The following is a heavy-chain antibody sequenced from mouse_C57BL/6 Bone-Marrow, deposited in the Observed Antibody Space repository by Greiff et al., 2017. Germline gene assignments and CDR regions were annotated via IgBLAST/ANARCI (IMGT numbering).Heavy chain of an antibody. J-gene: IGHJ3*01. Sequence: VQLQQSGPELVKPGASVKISCKASGYSFTGYYMNWVKQSPEKSLEWIGGINPSTGGTNYNQKFKAKATFTVDKSSSTTYMQLKSLTSEDSAVYYCARAGYQAGFAYWGQGTLVTVSA. CDR1: GYSFTGYY. CDR3: ARAGYQAGFAY. CDR2: INPSTGGT. D-gene: IGHD2-2*01. V-gene: IGHV1-42*01.